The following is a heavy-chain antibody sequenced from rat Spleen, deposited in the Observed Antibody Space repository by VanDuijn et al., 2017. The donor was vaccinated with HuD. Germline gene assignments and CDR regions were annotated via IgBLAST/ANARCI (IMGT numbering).Heavy chain of an antibody. CDR3: VRQGYLRDWYFDF. CDR1: GFTFSDCY. V-gene: IGHV5-29*01. D-gene: IGHD2-7*01. CDR2: ISSDGSST. J-gene: IGHJ1*01. Sequence: EVQLVESDGGLVQPGRSLKLSCATSGFTFSDCYMAWVRQAPTKGLEWVATISSDGSSTYYRDSVKGRFTVSRNNAKTTLYLEMDSLRSEDTATDYCVRQGYLRDWYFDFWGPGTMVTVSP.